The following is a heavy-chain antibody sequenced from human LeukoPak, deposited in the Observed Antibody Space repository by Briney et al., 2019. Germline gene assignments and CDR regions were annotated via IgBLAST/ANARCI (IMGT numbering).Heavy chain of an antibody. Sequence: GESLKISCKGSGYSFASYWIGWVRQMPGKGLEWMGIIYPGDSDTRYSPSFQGQVTISADKSISTAYLQWSSLKASDTAIHYCARRASSWWFDYWGQGTLVTVSP. CDR2: IYPGDSDT. CDR1: GYSFASYW. V-gene: IGHV5-51*01. CDR3: ARRASSWWFDY. J-gene: IGHJ4*02. D-gene: IGHD6-13*01.